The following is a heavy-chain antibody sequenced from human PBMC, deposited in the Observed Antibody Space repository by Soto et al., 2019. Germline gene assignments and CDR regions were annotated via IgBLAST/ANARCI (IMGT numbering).Heavy chain of an antibody. CDR3: ASSYGSGYRAFDY. D-gene: IGHD3-10*01. CDR2: INPILRMS. CDR1: GDTFTFYS. V-gene: IGHV1-69*02. J-gene: IGHJ4*02. Sequence: QVQLVQSGAEVKKPGSSVRVSCKASGDTFTFYSINWVRQAPGLGLVWMGRINPILRMSNYAQRFQGRVTMTADKSTSTAYTELSSLRSEDTAMYYCASSYGSGYRAFDYWGQGALVTVSS.